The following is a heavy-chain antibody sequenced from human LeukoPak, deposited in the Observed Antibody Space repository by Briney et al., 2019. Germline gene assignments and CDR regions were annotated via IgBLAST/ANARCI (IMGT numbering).Heavy chain of an antibody. CDR2: IYYSGST. CDR1: GGSISSGGYY. J-gene: IGHJ4*02. Sequence: SQTLSLTCTVSGGSISSGGYYWSWIRQHPGKGLEWIGYIYYSGSTNYNPSLKSRVTISVDTSKNQFSLKLSSVTAADTAVYYCARGGLYSYGSRFYDYWGQGTLVTVSS. CDR3: ARGGLYSYGSRFYDY. V-gene: IGHV4-31*03. D-gene: IGHD5-18*01.